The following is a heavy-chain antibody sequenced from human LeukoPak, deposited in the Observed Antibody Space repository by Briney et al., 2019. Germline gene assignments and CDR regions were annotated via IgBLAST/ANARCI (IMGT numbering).Heavy chain of an antibody. CDR1: GYTFSDYY. CDR3: ARDFEETYYYDSSGYLGPNFDY. D-gene: IGHD3-22*01. V-gene: IGHV1-2*02. Sequence: SSVKVSCKTSGYTFSDYYIHWIRQAPGQGLKSVGWINPNSGDTDYAQKFQGRVTATRDTSISIAYMELGRLRSDDTAVYYCARDFEETYYYDSSGYLGPNFDYWGQGTLVTVSS. CDR2: INPNSGDT. J-gene: IGHJ4*02.